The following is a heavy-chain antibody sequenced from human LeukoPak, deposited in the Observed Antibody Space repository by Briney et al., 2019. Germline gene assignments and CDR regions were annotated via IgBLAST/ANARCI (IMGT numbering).Heavy chain of an antibody. CDR2: ISYDESSK. CDR3: ARARSSYGYGDAFDI. V-gene: IGHV3-30*04. Sequence: GGSLRLFCAASGGAFSTYAMHWVRQAPGTGLEWVAVISYDESSKYYADSVKGRFTISRDNSKNTLYLQMNSLRAEDTAVYYCARARSSYGYGDAFDIWGQGTMVTVSS. J-gene: IGHJ3*02. CDR1: GGAFSTYA. D-gene: IGHD5-18*01.